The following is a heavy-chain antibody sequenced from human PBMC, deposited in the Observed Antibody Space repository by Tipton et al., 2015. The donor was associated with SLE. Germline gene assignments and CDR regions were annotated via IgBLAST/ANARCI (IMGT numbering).Heavy chain of an antibody. Sequence: SLRLSCAASGFTFSSYSMNWVRQAPGKGLEWVSAISGGGGSTYYADSVKDRFTISRDNSKNTLYLQMNSLRAEDTAVYYCAKERGPSSNYGAYWGQGTLVTVSS. V-gene: IGHV3-23*01. CDR2: ISGGGGST. CDR1: GFTFSSYS. CDR3: AKERGPSSNYGAY. J-gene: IGHJ4*02. D-gene: IGHD4-11*01.